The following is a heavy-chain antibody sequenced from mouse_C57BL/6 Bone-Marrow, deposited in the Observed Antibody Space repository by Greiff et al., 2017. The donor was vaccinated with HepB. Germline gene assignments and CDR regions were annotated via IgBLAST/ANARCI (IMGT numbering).Heavy chain of an antibody. Sequence: QVQLQQSGAELVKPGASVKISCKASGYAFSSYWMNWVKQRPGKGLEWIGQIYPGDGDTNYNGKFKGKATLTADKSSSTAYMQLSSLTSEDSAVYFSASSLFITTVVEAMDYWGQGTSVTVSS. D-gene: IGHD1-1*01. CDR2: IYPGDGDT. J-gene: IGHJ4*01. CDR1: GYAFSSYW. CDR3: ASSLFITTVVEAMDY. V-gene: IGHV1-80*01.